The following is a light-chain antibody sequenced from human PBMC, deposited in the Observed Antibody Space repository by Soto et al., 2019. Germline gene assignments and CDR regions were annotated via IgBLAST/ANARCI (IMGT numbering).Light chain of an antibody. Sequence: QSVLTQPPSASGTPGQRVTISCSGSSSSIGSNAVNWYQQVPGTAPKLLIYDNNQRPSGVPDRFSGSRPGTSAFLAISGLRSEDEADYYCAAWDDSLNGWVFGGGTKLTVL. CDR3: AAWDDSLNGWV. CDR1: SSSIGSNA. CDR2: DNN. J-gene: IGLJ3*02. V-gene: IGLV1-44*01.